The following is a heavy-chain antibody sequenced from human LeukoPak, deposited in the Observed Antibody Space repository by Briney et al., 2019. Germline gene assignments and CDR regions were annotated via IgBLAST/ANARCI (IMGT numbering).Heavy chain of an antibody. CDR2: ISYIGTT. Sequence: SETLSLTCTVSGGSISSYYWSWIRQPTGRGLEWIGDISYIGTTNYNLSLKSRVTISIDTSKNQFSLKLSSVTAADTAVYYCARGGSYGGNLNYWGQGTLVTVSS. J-gene: IGHJ4*02. V-gene: IGHV4-59*12. D-gene: IGHD4-23*01. CDR1: GGSISSYY. CDR3: ARGGSYGGNLNY.